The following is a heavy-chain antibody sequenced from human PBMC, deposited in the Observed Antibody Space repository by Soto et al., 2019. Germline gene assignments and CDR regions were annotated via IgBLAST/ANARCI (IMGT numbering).Heavy chain of an antibody. D-gene: IGHD3-9*01. CDR3: ARFDDILTG. V-gene: IGHV4-59*01. J-gene: IGHJ4*02. CDR2: IYYSGST. Sequence: SETLSLTCTVSGGSISSYYWSWIRQPPGKGLEWIGYIYYSGSTNYNPSLKSRVTISVDTSKNQISLKLSSVTAADTAVYYCARFDDILTGWGQGTLVTVSS. CDR1: GGSISSYY.